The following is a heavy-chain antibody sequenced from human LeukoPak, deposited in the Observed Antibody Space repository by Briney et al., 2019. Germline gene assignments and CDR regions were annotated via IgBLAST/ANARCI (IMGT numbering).Heavy chain of an antibody. CDR1: GFTFSSYG. CDR2: ISYDGSNK. Sequence: GGSLRLSCAASGFTFSSYGMHWVRQAPGKGLEWVAVISYDGSNKYYADSVKGRFTISRDNSKNTLYLRMNSLRAEDTAVYYCAKDALTYYYYYGMDVWGQGTTVTVSS. J-gene: IGHJ6*02. CDR3: AKDALTYYYYYGMDV. V-gene: IGHV3-30*18. D-gene: IGHD4/OR15-4a*01.